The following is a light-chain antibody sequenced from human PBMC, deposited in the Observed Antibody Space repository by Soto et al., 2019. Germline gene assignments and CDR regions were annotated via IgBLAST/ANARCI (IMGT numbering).Light chain of an antibody. Sequence: QSVLTQPASVTGSPGQSIPIFCTGTSSDVGSYNLVSWYQQHPGKAPKLMIYEVSKRPSGVSNRFSGSKSGNTASLTISGLQAEDEADYYCCSYAGTLYVFGTGTKVTVL. V-gene: IGLV2-23*02. J-gene: IGLJ1*01. CDR1: SSDVGSYNL. CDR3: CSYAGTLYV. CDR2: EVS.